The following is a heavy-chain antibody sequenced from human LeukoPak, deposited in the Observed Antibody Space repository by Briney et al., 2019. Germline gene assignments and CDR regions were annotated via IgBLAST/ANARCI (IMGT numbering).Heavy chain of an antibody. J-gene: IGHJ3*02. CDR1: GFTFSSYA. D-gene: IGHD3-3*01. CDR3: ARIRITIFAPTDAFDI. Sequence: GGSLRLSCAASGFTFSSYAMSWVRQAPGKGLEWVANIKQDGSEKYYVDSVKGRFTISRDNAKNSLYLQMNSLRAEDTAVYYCARIRITIFAPTDAFDIWGQGTMVTVSS. CDR2: IKQDGSEK. V-gene: IGHV3-7*01.